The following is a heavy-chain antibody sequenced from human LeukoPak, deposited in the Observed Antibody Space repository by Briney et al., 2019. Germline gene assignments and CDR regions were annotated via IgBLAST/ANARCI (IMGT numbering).Heavy chain of an antibody. CDR2: INPNSGGT. D-gene: IGHD3-22*01. V-gene: IGHV1-2*02. Sequence: GASVKVSCKASGYTFTGYYMHWVRQAPGQGLEWMGWINPNSGGTNYAQKFQGRVTMTGDTSISTAYMELSRLRSDDTAVYYCARAGTYYYDSSGYYNYFDYWGQGTLVTVSS. CDR1: GYTFTGYY. CDR3: ARAGTYYYDSSGYYNYFDY. J-gene: IGHJ4*02.